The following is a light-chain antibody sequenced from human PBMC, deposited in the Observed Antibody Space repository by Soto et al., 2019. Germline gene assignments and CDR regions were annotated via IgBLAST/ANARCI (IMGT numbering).Light chain of an antibody. Sequence: EIVMTQSPATLSVSPGERATLSCRASQSVSSNLAWYQQKPGQAPRLLIYGASTRAPGIPARFNGSGSGTDFTLTITSLQPDDTAIYYCQQARSFPLTFGGGTKVEIK. CDR2: GAS. CDR1: QSVSSN. J-gene: IGKJ4*01. V-gene: IGKV3-15*01. CDR3: QQARSFPLT.